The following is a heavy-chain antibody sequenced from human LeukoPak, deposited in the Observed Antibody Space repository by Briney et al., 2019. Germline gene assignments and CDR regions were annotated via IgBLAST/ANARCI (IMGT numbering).Heavy chain of an antibody. Sequence: PGGSLRLSCAASRCTFSSYSMNWVRQAPGKGLEWVSSISSGSTYIYYADSVKGRFAISRDNAKSSLYLQMNSLRAEDTALYYCARDGWNYYGSGSSVYYFDYWGQGTLVTVSS. CDR2: ISSGSTYI. CDR3: ARDGWNYYGSGSSVYYFDY. CDR1: RCTFSSYS. D-gene: IGHD3-10*01. V-gene: IGHV3-21*01. J-gene: IGHJ4*02.